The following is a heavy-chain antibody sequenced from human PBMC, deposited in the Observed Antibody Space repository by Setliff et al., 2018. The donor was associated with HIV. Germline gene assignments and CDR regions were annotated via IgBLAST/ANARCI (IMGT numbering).Heavy chain of an antibody. V-gene: IGHV4-39*07. J-gene: IGHJ2*01. Sequence: SETLSLTCTVSGGSISSSSSYWGWIRQSPGKGLEWIGSIYYSGSTNYSPSLKSRVTISVDTSKNQFSLRLTSVTAADTAVYYCARVLTYFSDTSGRNWYFDLWGRGALVTVSS. CDR1: GGSISSSSSY. D-gene: IGHD3-22*01. CDR2: IYYSGST. CDR3: ARVLTYFSDTSGRNWYFDL.